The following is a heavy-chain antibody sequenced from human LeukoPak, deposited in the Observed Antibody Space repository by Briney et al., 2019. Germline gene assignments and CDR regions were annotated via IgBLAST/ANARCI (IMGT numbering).Heavy chain of an antibody. J-gene: IGHJ5*02. CDR2: INHSGST. CDR3: ARGFKDIVVVPAAIYANWFDP. D-gene: IGHD2-2*02. V-gene: IGHV4-34*01. Sequence: SETLSLTCAVYGGSFSGYYWSWIRQPPGKGLEWIGEINHSGSTNYNPSLKSRVTISVDTSKYQFSLKLSSVTAADTAVYYCARGFKDIVVVPAAIYANWFDPWGQGTLVTVSS. CDR1: GGSFSGYY.